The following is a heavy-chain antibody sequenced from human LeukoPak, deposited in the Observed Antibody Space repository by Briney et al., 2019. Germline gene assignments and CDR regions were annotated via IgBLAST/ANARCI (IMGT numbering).Heavy chain of an antibody. V-gene: IGHV3-48*04. CDR3: AKMIAARPVGGYFDY. J-gene: IGHJ4*02. CDR2: ISSSSSTI. CDR1: GFTFSSYS. D-gene: IGHD6-6*01. Sequence: GGSLRLSCAASGFTFSSYSMNWVRQAPGKGLEWVSYISSSSSTIYYADSVKGRFTISRDNAKNSLYLQMNSLRAEDTAVYYCAKMIAARPVGGYFDYWGQGTLVTVSS.